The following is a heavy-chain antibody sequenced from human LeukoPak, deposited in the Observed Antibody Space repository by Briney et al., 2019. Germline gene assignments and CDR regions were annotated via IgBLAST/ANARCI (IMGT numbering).Heavy chain of an antibody. D-gene: IGHD3-10*01. CDR1: GGSISSYY. V-gene: IGHV4-59*01. J-gene: IGHJ3*02. CDR3: ARGLWFGELAFDI. CDR2: IYYSGST. Sequence: SETLSLTCPVSGGSISSYYWSWIRQPPGKGLEWIGYIYYSGSTNYNPSLKSRVTISVDTSKNPFSLKLSSVTAADTAVYYCARGLWFGELAFDIWGQGTMVTVSS.